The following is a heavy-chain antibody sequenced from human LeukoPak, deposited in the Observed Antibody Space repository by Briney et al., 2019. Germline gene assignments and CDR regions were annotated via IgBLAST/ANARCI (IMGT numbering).Heavy chain of an antibody. J-gene: IGHJ4*02. D-gene: IGHD4-23*01. Sequence: GGSLRLSCAASGLTVSSYMSWVRQAPGKGLEWVSVIYSGGSIYYADSVKGRFTISRDKSRNTLYLQMNSLRAEDTAVYYCARPPYGGVDYWGQGTLVTVSS. CDR3: ARPPYGGVDY. CDR1: GLTVSSY. CDR2: IYSGGSI. V-gene: IGHV3-66*04.